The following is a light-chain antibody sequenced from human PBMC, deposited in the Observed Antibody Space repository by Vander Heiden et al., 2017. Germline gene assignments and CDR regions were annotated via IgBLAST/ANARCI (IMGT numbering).Light chain of an antibody. V-gene: IGLV1-51*02. CDR1: SPNIGNNY. CDR2: ENN. J-gene: IGLJ2*01. Sequence: QSVLTQPPSVSAAPGQKVTISCSGSSPNIGNNYVSWYQQLPGTAPKFLIYENNKRPSGIPDRFSGSKSGTSATLGITGLQTGDEADYYCGTWDSSLSAVVFGGGTKLTVL. CDR3: GTWDSSLSAVV.